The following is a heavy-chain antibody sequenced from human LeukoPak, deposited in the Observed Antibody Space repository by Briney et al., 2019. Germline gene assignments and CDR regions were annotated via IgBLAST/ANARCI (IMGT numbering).Heavy chain of an antibody. CDR1: GFTFSSYG. V-gene: IGHV3-30*02. Sequence: PGGSLRLSCAASGFTFSSYGMHWVRQAPGKGLEWVAFIRYDGSNKYYADSVKGRFTISRDNSKNTLYLQMNSLRAEDTAVYYCAKDGSNYYGLGSYFDYWGQGTLVTVSS. CDR3: AKDGSNYYGLGSYFDY. J-gene: IGHJ4*02. CDR2: IRYDGSNK. D-gene: IGHD3-10*01.